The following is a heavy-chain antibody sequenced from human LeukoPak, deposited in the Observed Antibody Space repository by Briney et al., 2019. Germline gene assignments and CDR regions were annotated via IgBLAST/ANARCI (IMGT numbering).Heavy chain of an antibody. V-gene: IGHV3-11*04. CDR3: ARPRGCGTSKCNNFDY. CDR1: GFTFSDYY. CDR2: ISQSSAAI. J-gene: IGHJ4*02. Sequence: GGSLRLSCAASGFTFSDYYMTWIRQAPGKGLEWISYISQSSAAIYYADSVKGRFTISRDDVKNSVFLQMKSLRVEDTAVYYCARPRGCGTSKCNNFDYWGQGTLVTVSS. D-gene: IGHD2-21*01.